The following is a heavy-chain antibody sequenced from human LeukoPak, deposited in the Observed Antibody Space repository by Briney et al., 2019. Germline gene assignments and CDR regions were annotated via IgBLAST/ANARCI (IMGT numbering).Heavy chain of an antibody. CDR2: MYTLGNT. D-gene: IGHD1-26*01. CDR3: AGYGGSYPYYMDV. V-gene: IGHV3-66*01. CDR1: GFTFSSYW. J-gene: IGHJ6*03. Sequence: GGSLRLSCAASGFTFSSYWVSWVRQAPGKGLEWVSVMYTLGNTNYADSVRGRFTISRDNSKNTLYLQMNSLRAEDTAVYYCAGYGGSYPYYMDVWGKGTTVTISS.